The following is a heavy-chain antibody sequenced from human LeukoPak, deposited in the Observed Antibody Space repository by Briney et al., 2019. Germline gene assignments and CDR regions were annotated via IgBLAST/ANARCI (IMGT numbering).Heavy chain of an antibody. J-gene: IGHJ4*02. CDR2: ISGGGDIT. V-gene: IGHV3-23*01. D-gene: IGHD2-21*02. Sequence: GGSLRLSCAASGFNFANHAMSWVRQTPGKGLEWVSAISGGGDITYYAGSVTGRFTISRDNSKDTLFLQMHSLRPGDTAVYYCVREDTPATANYWGQGTLVTISS. CDR3: VREDTPATANY. CDR1: GFNFANHA.